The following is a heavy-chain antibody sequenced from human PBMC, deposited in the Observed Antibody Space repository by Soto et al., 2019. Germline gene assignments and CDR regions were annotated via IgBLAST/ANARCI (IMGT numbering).Heavy chain of an antibody. CDR3: ATGPTGWYGYDY. V-gene: IGHV3-74*01. D-gene: IGHD6-19*01. Sequence: EVQLVESGGGLVQPGGSLTLSCAASGFTFSSSWMHWVRQAPGKGLVWVSRINSDESRTNYADSVKGRFTISRDNAKNTLYLQMNSLSAEDTALYYCATGPTGWYGYDYWGQGTLVTVSS. CDR2: INSDESRT. CDR1: GFTFSSSW. J-gene: IGHJ4*02.